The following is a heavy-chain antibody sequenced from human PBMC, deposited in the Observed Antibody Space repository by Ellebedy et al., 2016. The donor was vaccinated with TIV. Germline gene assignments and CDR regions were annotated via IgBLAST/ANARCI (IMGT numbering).Heavy chain of an antibody. V-gene: IGHV1-69*04. CDR3: ARWGPYSGTFQGPFDF. CDR1: GETSSSHA. D-gene: IGHD5-12*01. J-gene: IGHJ4*02. CDR2: IIPILNVV. Sequence: AASVKVSCKASGETSSSHALNWVRQAPGQGLEWMGRIIPILNVVNYARKFQGRVTITADRSTNIVYLELSSLRFEDTAVYYCARWGPYSGTFQGPFDFWGQGVLVTVSS.